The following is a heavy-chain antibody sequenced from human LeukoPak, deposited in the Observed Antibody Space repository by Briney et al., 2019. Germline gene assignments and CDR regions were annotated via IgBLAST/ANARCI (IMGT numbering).Heavy chain of an antibody. Sequence: ASVKVSCKASGYTFTGYYMHWVRQAPGQGLEWMGWINPNSGGTNYAQTFQGRVTMTRDTSISTAYMELRSLRSDDTAVYYCVRDAIAVARTHYYQYGLDVWGQGTPVTVSS. CDR3: VRDAIAVARTHYYQYGLDV. CDR1: GYTFTGYY. D-gene: IGHD6-19*01. V-gene: IGHV1-2*02. CDR2: INPNSGGT. J-gene: IGHJ6*02.